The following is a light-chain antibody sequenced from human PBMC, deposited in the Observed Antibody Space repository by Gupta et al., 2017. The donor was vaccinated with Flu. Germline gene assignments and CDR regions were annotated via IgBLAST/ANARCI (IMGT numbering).Light chain of an antibody. CDR1: QDISNY. J-gene: IGKJ5*01. CDR3: QQYDNLLIT. CDR2: DAS. Sequence: DIQMTQSPSSLSASVGDRVTITCQASQDISNYLNWYQQKPGKAPKLLIYDASNLETGVPSRFSGSGSGTDFTFTISSLQPEDIATYYCQQYDNLLITFGQGTGLESK. V-gene: IGKV1-33*01.